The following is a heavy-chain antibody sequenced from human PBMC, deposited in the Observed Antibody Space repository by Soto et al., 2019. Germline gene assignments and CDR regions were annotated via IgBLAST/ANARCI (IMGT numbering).Heavy chain of an antibody. Sequence: WASVKVSCKTSGYTFTADFVHWVRQAPGQGLEWMGRVNPRTGGANYAGKFHGRVTMTRVTSISTAYMELSGLRSNDTAIYYCATDGDTGRDLGYWGQGTLVTVSS. CDR1: GYTFTADF. CDR3: ATDGDTGRDLGY. J-gene: IGHJ4*02. V-gene: IGHV1-2*02. CDR2: VNPRTGGA. D-gene: IGHD3-16*01.